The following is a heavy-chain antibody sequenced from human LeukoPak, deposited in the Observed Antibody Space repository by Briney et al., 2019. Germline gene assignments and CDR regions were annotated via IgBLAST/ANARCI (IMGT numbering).Heavy chain of an antibody. D-gene: IGHD6-13*01. CDR1: GGTFSSYA. Sequence: GASVKVSCKASGGTFSSYAINWVRQAPGQGLEWMGGIIPIFGTANYAQKFQGRVTITADESTSTAYMELSSLRSEDTAVYYCARDHEQQLDPTNWFDPWGQGTLVTVSS. V-gene: IGHV1-69*13. CDR2: IIPIFGTA. CDR3: ARDHEQQLDPTNWFDP. J-gene: IGHJ5*02.